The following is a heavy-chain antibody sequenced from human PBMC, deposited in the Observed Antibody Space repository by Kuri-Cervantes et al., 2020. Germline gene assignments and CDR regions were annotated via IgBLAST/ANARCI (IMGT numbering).Heavy chain of an antibody. V-gene: IGHV3-23*01. CDR2: ISGSGGST. Sequence: GGSLRLSCAASGFTFSSYAMSWVRQAPGKGLEWVSAISGSGGSTYYADSVKGRFTISRDNSKNTLYLQMNSLRAGDTAVYYCARAMMWSSDAFDIWGQGTMVTVSS. CDR3: ARAMMWSSDAFDI. J-gene: IGHJ3*02. D-gene: IGHD3-22*01. CDR1: GFTFSSYA.